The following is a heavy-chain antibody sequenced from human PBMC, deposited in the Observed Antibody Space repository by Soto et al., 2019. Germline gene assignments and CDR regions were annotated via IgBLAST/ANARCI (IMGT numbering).Heavy chain of an antibody. Sequence: SVKVSCKASGGTFSSYAISWVRQAPGQGLEWMGGIIPIFGTANYAQKFQGRVTITADESTSTAYMELSSLRSDDTAVYYCARAPYYDILTGYYRGFGSRSDGMDVWGQGTTVTSP. D-gene: IGHD3-9*01. CDR1: GGTFSSYA. CDR3: ARAPYYDILTGYYRGFGSRSDGMDV. CDR2: IIPIFGTA. J-gene: IGHJ6*02. V-gene: IGHV1-69*13.